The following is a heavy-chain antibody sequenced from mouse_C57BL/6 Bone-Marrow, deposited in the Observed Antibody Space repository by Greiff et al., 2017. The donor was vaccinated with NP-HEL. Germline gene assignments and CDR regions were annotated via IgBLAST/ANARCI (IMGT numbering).Heavy chain of an antibody. D-gene: IGHD2-5*01. J-gene: IGHJ4*01. CDR3: ARNSNYVLYYAMDY. Sequence: VQLQQSGAELVKPGASVKISCKASGYAFSSYWMNWVKQRPGKGLEWIGQIYPGDGDTNYNGKFKGKATLTADKSSSTAYMQLSSLTSEDSAVYFCARNSNYVLYYAMDYWGQGTSVTVSS. CDR1: GYAFSSYW. V-gene: IGHV1-80*01. CDR2: IYPGDGDT.